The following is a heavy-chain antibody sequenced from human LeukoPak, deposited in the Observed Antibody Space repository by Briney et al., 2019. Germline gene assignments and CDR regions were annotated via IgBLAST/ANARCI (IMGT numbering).Heavy chain of an antibody. CDR1: GFTFSDYF. V-gene: IGHV3-11*01. D-gene: IGHD6-19*01. Sequence: PGGSLRLSCAASGFTFSDYFMSWIRQAPGKGLEWLSHISSSGTGYYTDSVKGRATISRDNAKNTLYLQVNSLRAEDTAVYYCAKGRTEGGTLALDYWGQGTLVTVSS. CDR2: ISSSGTG. J-gene: IGHJ4*02. CDR3: AKGRTEGGTLALDY.